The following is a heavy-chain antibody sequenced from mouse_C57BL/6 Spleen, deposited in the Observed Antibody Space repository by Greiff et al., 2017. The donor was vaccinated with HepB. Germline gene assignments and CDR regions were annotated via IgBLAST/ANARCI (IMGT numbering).Heavy chain of an antibody. CDR3: ARQHYSNWYFDV. V-gene: IGHV5-12*01. Sequence: EVHLVESGGGLVQPGGSLKLSCAASGFTFSDYYMYWVRQTPEKRLEWVAYISNGGGSTYYPDTVKGRFTISRDNAKNTLYLQMSRLKSEDTAMYYCARQHYSNWYFDVWGTGTTVTVSS. CDR1: GFTFSDYY. J-gene: IGHJ1*03. D-gene: IGHD2-5*01. CDR2: ISNGGGST.